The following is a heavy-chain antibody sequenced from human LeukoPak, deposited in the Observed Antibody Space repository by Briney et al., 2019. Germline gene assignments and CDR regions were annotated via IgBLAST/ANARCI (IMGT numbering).Heavy chain of an antibody. V-gene: IGHV3-30-3*01. CDR3: ARAGTMIVVAPDY. CDR1: GFTFSSYA. Sequence: PGGSLRLSCAASGFTFSSYAMHWVRQAPGKGLEWVAVISYDGSNKYYADSVKGRFTISRDNSKNTLYLQMNSLRAEDTAVYYCARAGTMIVVAPDYWGQGTLVTVSS. CDR2: ISYDGSNK. D-gene: IGHD3-22*01. J-gene: IGHJ4*02.